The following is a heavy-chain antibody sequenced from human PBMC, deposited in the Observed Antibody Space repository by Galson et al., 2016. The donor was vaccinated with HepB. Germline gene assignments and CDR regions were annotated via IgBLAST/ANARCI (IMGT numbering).Heavy chain of an antibody. Sequence: SLRLSCAASGFAFRNYGMHWVRQAPGKGLEWVAVISYDGHHEYYADSVKGRYTISRDTAKNTLHLQMNSLRPEDTAVYYCAKESVILAYGEVFFDYWGQGTLVTVSS. CDR3: AKESVILAYGEVFFDY. D-gene: IGHD3-10*01. CDR2: ISYDGHHE. J-gene: IGHJ4*02. V-gene: IGHV3-30*18. CDR1: GFAFRNYG.